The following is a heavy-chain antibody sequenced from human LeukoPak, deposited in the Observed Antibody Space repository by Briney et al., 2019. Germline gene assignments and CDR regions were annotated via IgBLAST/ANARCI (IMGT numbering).Heavy chain of an antibody. J-gene: IGHJ6*02. Sequence: GRSLRLSCAASGFTFSSYAMHWVRQAPGKGLEWVAVISYDGSNKYYADSVKGRFTISRDNSKNTLYLQMNSLRAEDTAVYYCAIPPLSGTGSSRPLAEMDVWGQGTTVTVSS. CDR3: AIPPLSGTGSSRPLAEMDV. D-gene: IGHD3-10*01. CDR1: GFTFSSYA. V-gene: IGHV3-30-3*01. CDR2: ISYDGSNK.